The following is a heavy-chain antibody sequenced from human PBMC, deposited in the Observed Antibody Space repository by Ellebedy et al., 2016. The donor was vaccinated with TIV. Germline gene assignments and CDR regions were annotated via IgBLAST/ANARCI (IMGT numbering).Heavy chain of an antibody. J-gene: IGHJ4*02. CDR2: INPSGGST. CDR1: GYTFTSYF. Sequence: ASVKASCKASGYTFTSYFMHWVRQAPGQGLEWMGIINPSGGSTSYAQKFQGRVTMTRDTSTSTVYMELSSLRSEDTAVYYCARDWDSYGYAYWGQGTLVTVSS. V-gene: IGHV1-46*01. D-gene: IGHD3-16*01. CDR3: ARDWDSYGYAY.